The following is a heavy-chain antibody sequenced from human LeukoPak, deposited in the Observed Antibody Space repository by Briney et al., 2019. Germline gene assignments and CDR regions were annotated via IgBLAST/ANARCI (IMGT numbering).Heavy chain of an antibody. D-gene: IGHD5-18*01. CDR1: GFTFSSYG. V-gene: IGHV3-33*06. CDR2: IWYDGSNK. J-gene: IGHJ4*02. Sequence: GGSLRLSCAASGFTFSSYGMHWVRQAPGKGLEWVAVIWYDGSNKDYADSVKGRFTISRDNYRKTLYLQMNSPRAEDTAVYYCAKDRSRDRGYSYGYLDYWGQGTLVTVSS. CDR3: AKDRSRDRGYSYGYLDY.